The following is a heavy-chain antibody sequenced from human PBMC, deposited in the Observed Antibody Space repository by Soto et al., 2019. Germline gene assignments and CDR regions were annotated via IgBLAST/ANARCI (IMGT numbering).Heavy chain of an antibody. CDR3: ARYRFSGTKWSKFDY. D-gene: IGHD3-16*02. J-gene: IGHJ4*02. Sequence: QVQLQQSDPGLVKPSQTLSLTCTVSGVTVSSDAYYWSWIRQPPGKGLEWIGNIYHTGSTYYSPSLKSRVDISLDRSTNQFSLWLSSVTAADTAVYYCARYRFSGTKWSKFDYWGQGTLVTVSS. CDR1: GVTVSSDAYY. CDR2: IYHTGST. V-gene: IGHV4-31*03.